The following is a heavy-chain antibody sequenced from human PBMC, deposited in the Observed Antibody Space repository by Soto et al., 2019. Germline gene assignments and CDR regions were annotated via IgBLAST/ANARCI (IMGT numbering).Heavy chain of an antibody. Sequence: QVQLVESGGGVVQPGRSLRLSCAASGFIFNEYGMHWVRQAPGKGLEWVAVICYDGSNKYYADSVKGRFTFSRDNSKNTMSLQMNSLRAADTAVYYCAMWGCSGSNCNLNQRSFDLWGQGTLVTVSS. CDR2: ICYDGSNK. CDR1: GFIFNEYG. V-gene: IGHV3-33*03. D-gene: IGHD2-15*01. CDR3: AMWGCSGSNCNLNQRSFDL. J-gene: IGHJ4*02.